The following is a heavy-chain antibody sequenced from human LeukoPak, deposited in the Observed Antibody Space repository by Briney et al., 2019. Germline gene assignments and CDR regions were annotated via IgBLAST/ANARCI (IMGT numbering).Heavy chain of an antibody. V-gene: IGHV4-34*01. D-gene: IGHD6-19*01. CDR2: INHSGST. Sequence: SETLSLTCAVYGGSFSGYYWSWIRQPPGKGLEWIGEINHSGSTNYNPSLKSRVTISVDTPKNQFSLKLSSVTAADTAVYYCARPRYSSAPFDYWGQGTLVTVSS. J-gene: IGHJ4*02. CDR3: ARPRYSSAPFDY. CDR1: GGSFSGYY.